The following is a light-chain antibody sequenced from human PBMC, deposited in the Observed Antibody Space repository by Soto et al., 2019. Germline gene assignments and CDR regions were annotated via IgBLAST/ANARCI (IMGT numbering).Light chain of an antibody. CDR1: TSDVGSYNL. Sequence: QPVLTQPASVSGSPGQSITISCTGTTSDVGSYNLVSWYQQHPGKAPKLMIYEDSKRPSGVSNRFSGSKSGNTASLTISGLQAEDEADYYCCSYAGSSTYVIFGGGTQLTVL. V-gene: IGLV2-23*01. J-gene: IGLJ2*01. CDR2: EDS. CDR3: CSYAGSSTYVI.